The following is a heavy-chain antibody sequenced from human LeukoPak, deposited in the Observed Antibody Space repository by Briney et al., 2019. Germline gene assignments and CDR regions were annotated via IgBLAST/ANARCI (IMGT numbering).Heavy chain of an antibody. Sequence: GGPLRLSCAASGFTFSSYWMSWVRQAPGKGLEWVANIKQDGSEKYYVDSVKGRFTISRDNAKNSLYLQMNSLRAEDTAVYYCARDLSPPYYDILTGYYLPDYWGQGTLVTVSS. CDR2: IKQDGSEK. CDR1: GFTFSSYW. J-gene: IGHJ4*02. V-gene: IGHV3-7*01. D-gene: IGHD3-9*01. CDR3: ARDLSPPYYDILTGYYLPDY.